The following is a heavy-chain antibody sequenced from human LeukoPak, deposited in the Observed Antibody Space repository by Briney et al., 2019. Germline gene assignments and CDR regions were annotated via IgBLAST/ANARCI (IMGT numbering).Heavy chain of an antibody. CDR2: ISYDGSNK. CDR1: GFTFSSYA. J-gene: IGHJ4*02. D-gene: IGHD3-3*01. Sequence: PGRSLRLSCAASGFTFSSYAMHWVRQAPGKGLEWVAVISYDGSNKYYADSVKGRFTISRDNSKNTLYLQMNSLRAEDTAVYYCARGSGFITIFGVAPDYWGQGTLVTVSS. CDR3: ARGSGFITIFGVAPDY. V-gene: IGHV3-30-3*01.